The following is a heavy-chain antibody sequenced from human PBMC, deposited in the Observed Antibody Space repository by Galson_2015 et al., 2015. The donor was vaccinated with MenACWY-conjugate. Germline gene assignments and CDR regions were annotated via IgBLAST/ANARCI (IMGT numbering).Heavy chain of an antibody. J-gene: IGHJ5*02. CDR2: INSDGGST. D-gene: IGHD6-13*01. CDR3: ARGEQGLAAAEDNWFDP. CDR1: GFTFSSYW. V-gene: IGHV3-74*01. Sequence: SLRLSCAASGFTFSSYWMHWVRQGPGKGLVWVSRINSDGGSTNYADSVKGPFTISRDNAKNTLYLQMNSLRAEDTAVYYCARGEQGLAAAEDNWFDPWGQGTLVTVSS.